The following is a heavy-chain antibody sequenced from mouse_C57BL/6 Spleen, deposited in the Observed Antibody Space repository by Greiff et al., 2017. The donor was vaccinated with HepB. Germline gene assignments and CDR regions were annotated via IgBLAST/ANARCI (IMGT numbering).Heavy chain of an antibody. CDR3: ASRRGEAVNY. CDR2: INPSNGGT. CDR1: GYTFTSYC. V-gene: IGHV1-53*01. Sequence: ESGTELVKPGASVKLSCKASGYTFTSYCMHWVKQRPGQGLEWIGNINPSNGGTNYNEKFKSKATLTVDKSSSTAYVQLSSLTSEDSAVYYWASRRGEAVNYWGQGTTLTVSS. J-gene: IGHJ2*01.